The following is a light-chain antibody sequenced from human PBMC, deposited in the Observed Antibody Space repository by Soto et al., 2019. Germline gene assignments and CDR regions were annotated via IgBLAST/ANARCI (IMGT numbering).Light chain of an antibody. CDR1: QSISYF. CDR2: TAS. V-gene: IGKV1-39*01. J-gene: IGKJ4*01. Sequence: DIQMTQSPSSLSASVGDRVTITCRASQSISYFLNWYQQKPGKAPTLLIYTASNLQDGVPSRFSGSGSGTDFTLTISSLEPEDFAIYYCQPGYRTPLSFGGGTKVEI. CDR3: QPGYRTPLS.